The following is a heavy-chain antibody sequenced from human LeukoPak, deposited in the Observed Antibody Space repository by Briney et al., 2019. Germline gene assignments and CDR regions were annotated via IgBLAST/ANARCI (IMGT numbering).Heavy chain of an antibody. J-gene: IGHJ4*02. V-gene: IGHV3-53*01. D-gene: IGHD1-26*01. CDR1: GITVSSNY. CDR2: IYSGGNT. Sequence: GGSLRLSCAASGITVSSNYVSWVRQAPGKGLEWVSVIYSGGNTYYADSVKGRFTISRDNSKNTLYLQMNSLRAEDTAVYYCARDRVGATTNFDYWGQGTLVTVSS. CDR3: ARDRVGATTNFDY.